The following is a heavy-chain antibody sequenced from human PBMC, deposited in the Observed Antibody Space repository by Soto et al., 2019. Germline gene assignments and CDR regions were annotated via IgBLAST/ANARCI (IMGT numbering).Heavy chain of an antibody. D-gene: IGHD6-19*01. CDR2: IKSKTDGGTT. J-gene: IGHJ3*02. CDR3: TTEMRHNNGWKGAFNI. Sequence: EVQLVESGGGLVNPGGSLRLSCAASGFSVSSAWMDWVRQAPGKGLEWVGRIKSKTDGGTTDFAAPVKGRFTISRDDSRNQLFLQLNSLETEDTAIYYCTTEMRHNNGWKGAFNIWGQGAMITVSS. CDR1: GFSVSSAW. V-gene: IGHV3-15*01.